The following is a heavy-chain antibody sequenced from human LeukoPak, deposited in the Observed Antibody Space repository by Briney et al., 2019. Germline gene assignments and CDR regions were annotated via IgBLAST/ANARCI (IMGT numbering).Heavy chain of an antibody. V-gene: IGHV3-23*01. Sequence: PGGSLRLSCAASGFTFSSYAMSWVRQAPGKGLEWVSAITGSGGSTYYADSVKGRFTISRDNSKNTLYLQMNSLRAEDTALYYCAKGILGPYYFDYWGQGTLVTVSS. CDR1: GFTFSSYA. CDR2: ITGSGGST. CDR3: AKGILGPYYFDY. J-gene: IGHJ4*02. D-gene: IGHD1-26*01.